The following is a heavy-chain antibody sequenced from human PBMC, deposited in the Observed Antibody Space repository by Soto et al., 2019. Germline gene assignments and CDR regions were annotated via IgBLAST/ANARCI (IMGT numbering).Heavy chain of an antibody. CDR2: ISDYKISA. CDR1: GYTFDDYG. Sequence: QVQLVQSGAEVKKPGASVKVSCKASGYTFDDYGITWVRQAPGQGLEWMGWISDYKISANYAQKFVGRVTMTMDTSTSTAYMEPRSLRSDDTAVYYCARHVVDIEMVLDYSGMDVWGQGTTVTVSS. D-gene: IGHD5-12*01. J-gene: IGHJ6*02. V-gene: IGHV1-18*04. CDR3: ARHVVDIEMVLDYSGMDV.